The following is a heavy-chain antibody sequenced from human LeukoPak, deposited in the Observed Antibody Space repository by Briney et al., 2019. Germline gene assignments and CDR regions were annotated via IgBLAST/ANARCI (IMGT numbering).Heavy chain of an antibody. V-gene: IGHV4-30-4*01. J-gene: IGHJ4*02. Sequence: SQTLSLTCTVSGGSISSGDYYWSWIRQPPGKGLVWIGYIYYSGSTYYNPSLKSRVTISVDTSKNQFSLKLNPVTAADTAVYYCARVDYGDYYFDSWGQGTLVTVSS. D-gene: IGHD4-17*01. CDR2: IYYSGST. CDR3: ARVDYGDYYFDS. CDR1: GGSISSGDYY.